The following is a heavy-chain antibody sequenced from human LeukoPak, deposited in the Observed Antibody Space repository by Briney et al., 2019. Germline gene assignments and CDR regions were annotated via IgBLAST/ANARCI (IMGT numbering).Heavy chain of an antibody. CDR1: GFTFSTYW. J-gene: IGHJ3*02. V-gene: IGHV3-74*01. CDR2: INSDGSST. CDR3: ARGPGAFDI. D-gene: IGHD2-2*01. Sequence: GGSLRLSCAATGFTFSTYWMHWVRQALGKGLVWVSRINSDGSSTSYADSVKGRFTISRDNAKNTLFLQMNSMRAEDTAVYYCARGPGAFDIWGQGTMVTVSS.